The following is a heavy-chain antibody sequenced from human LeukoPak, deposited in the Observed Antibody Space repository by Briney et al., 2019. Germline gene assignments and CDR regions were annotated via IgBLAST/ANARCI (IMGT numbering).Heavy chain of an antibody. CDR3: ARRTAGAGTYYFDY. D-gene: IGHD6-19*01. CDR2: IYLGDSDT. CDR1: GYSFTSYW. V-gene: IGHV5-51*01. Sequence: GESLKISCKDSGYSFTSYWIGWVRQMPGKGLEWMGIIYLGDSDTRYSPSFQGQVTISADKSISTAYLQWSRLKASDTAMYYCARRTAGAGTYYFDYWGQGTLVTVSS. J-gene: IGHJ4*02.